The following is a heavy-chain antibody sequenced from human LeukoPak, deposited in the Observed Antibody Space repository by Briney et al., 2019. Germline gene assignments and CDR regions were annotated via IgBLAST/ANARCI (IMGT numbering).Heavy chain of an antibody. CDR1: GGSFSGYH. Sequence: SETLSLTCAVYGGSFSGYHWSWIRQPPGKGLEWIGEINHSGSTNYNPSLKSRVTISVDTSKNQFSLKLSSVTAADTAVYYCAYTPLYGSGSYSVYWGQGTLVTVSS. CDR3: AYTPLYGSGSYSVY. CDR2: INHSGST. J-gene: IGHJ4*02. D-gene: IGHD3-10*01. V-gene: IGHV4-34*01.